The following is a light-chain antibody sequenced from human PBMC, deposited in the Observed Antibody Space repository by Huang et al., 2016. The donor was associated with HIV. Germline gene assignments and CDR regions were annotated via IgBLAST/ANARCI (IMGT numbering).Light chain of an antibody. V-gene: IGKV1-9*01. CDR2: AAS. CDR3: QQLYSFPIT. CDR1: QDISSY. Sequence: IQLTQSPSSLSASVGDRVTITCRASQDISSYLSWYQQRPGNSPQLLIFAASTLQSGVPSRFSGSGSGTDFSLTVNSLQSEDFAVYYCQQLYSFPITFGQGTRVEIK. J-gene: IGKJ5*01.